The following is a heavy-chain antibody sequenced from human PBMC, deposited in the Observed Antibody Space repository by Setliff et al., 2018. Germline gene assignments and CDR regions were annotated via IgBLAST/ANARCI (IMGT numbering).Heavy chain of an antibody. V-gene: IGHV4-39*01. CDR3: ARAPQYSNFWYALSWFDF. CDR1: GGSISISGYF. D-gene: IGHD3-3*01. CDR2: TSYSGTT. Sequence: PSETLSLTCTVSGGSISISGYFWGWIRQPPGKGLEWIGSTSYSGTTYSNSSLKSRLSISVDTSKNQFSLKLTSVTAADTAVYYCARAPQYSNFWYALSWFDFWGQGTLVTAPQ. J-gene: IGHJ5*01.